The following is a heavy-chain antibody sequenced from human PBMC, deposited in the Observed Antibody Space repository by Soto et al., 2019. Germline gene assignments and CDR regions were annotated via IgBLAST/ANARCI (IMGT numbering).Heavy chain of an antibody. Sequence: QVQLVESGGGVVQPGRSLRLSCAASGFTFSSYGMHWVRQAPGKGLEWVAVIWYDGSNKYYADSVKGRFTISRDNSKNTLYLQMNSLRAEDTAVYYCARDSVVVVPGGDYYYYYGMDVW. CDR3: ARDSVVVVPGGDYYYYYGMDV. CDR2: IWYDGSNK. D-gene: IGHD2-2*01. J-gene: IGHJ6*01. V-gene: IGHV3-33*01. CDR1: GFTFSSYG.